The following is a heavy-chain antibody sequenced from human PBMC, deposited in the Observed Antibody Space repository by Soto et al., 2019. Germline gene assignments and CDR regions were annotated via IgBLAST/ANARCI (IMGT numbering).Heavy chain of an antibody. CDR3: AKDRGPQGIFGVVTKD. J-gene: IGHJ4*02. D-gene: IGHD3-3*01. CDR2: ISGSGGST. Sequence: PGGSLRLSCAASGFTFSSYAMSWVRQAPGKGLEWVSAISGSGGSTYYADSVKGRFTISRDNSKNTLYLQMNSLRAEDTAVYYCAKDRGPQGIFGVVTKDWGQGTLVTVSS. CDR1: GFTFSSYA. V-gene: IGHV3-23*01.